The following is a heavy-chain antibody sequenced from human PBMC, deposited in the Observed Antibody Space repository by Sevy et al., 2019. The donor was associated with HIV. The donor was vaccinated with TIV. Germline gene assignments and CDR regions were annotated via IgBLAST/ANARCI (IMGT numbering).Heavy chain of an antibody. D-gene: IGHD7-27*01. CDR2: MSNDGSNK. J-gene: IGHJ6*02. CDR3: ARDRLNTGIYYDGMDV. V-gene: IGHV3-30*04. CDR1: GFTFSNYA. Sequence: GVSLRLSCAASGFTFSNYAMHWVRQAPGKGLEWVAVMSNDGSNKYYGDSVKGRFTISRDNSKNTVYLQMTSLTAEDTAVYYCARDRLNTGIYYDGMDVWGQGTTVTVSS.